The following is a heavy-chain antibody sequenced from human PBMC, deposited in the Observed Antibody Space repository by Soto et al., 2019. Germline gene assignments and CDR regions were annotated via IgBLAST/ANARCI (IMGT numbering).Heavy chain of an antibody. CDR1: VSGYSAA. V-gene: IGHV6-1*01. D-gene: IGHD6-19*01. Sequence: VSGYSAAWNWIRQSPSRGLEWLGRTYYRSKWYNDYAVSVKSRITINPDTSKNQFSLQLNSVTPEDTAVYYCARDGYSSNGMDVWGQGTTVTVSS. CDR3: ARDGYSSNGMDV. J-gene: IGHJ6*02. CDR2: TYYRSKWYN.